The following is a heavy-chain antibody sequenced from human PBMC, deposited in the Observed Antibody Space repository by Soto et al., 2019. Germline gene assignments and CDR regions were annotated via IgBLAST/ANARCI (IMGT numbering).Heavy chain of an antibody. Sequence: QITLKESGTTLVKPTQTLTLTCTFSGFSLSTTGAGVGCIRQPPGKPLQWLALIYWDDDKRYMPTLKSGLTITKSTSKHQVVLKMNNMDPLDTATYYCAHRRGDSSGYWAYTFDIWGQGTRVTVS. V-gene: IGHV2-5*02. D-gene: IGHD3-22*01. J-gene: IGHJ3*02. CDR2: IYWDDDK. CDR3: AHRRGDSSGYWAYTFDI. CDR1: GFSLSTTGAG.